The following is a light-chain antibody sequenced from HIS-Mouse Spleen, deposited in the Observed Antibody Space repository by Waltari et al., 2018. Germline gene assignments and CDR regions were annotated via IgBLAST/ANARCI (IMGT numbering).Light chain of an antibody. V-gene: IGLV2-14*01. CDR2: EVS. CDR3: SSYTSSSTLV. CDR1: SSDVGGYNY. J-gene: IGLJ3*02. Sequence: QSALTQTASVPGSPGQSLTISCTGTSSDVGGYNYVSWYQQHPGKAPKLMIYEVSNRPSGVSNRFSGSKSGNTASLTISGLQAEDEADYYCSSYTSSSTLVFGGGTKLTVL.